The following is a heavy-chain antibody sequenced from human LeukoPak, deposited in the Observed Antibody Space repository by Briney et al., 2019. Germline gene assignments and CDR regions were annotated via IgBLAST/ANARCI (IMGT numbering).Heavy chain of an antibody. V-gene: IGHV4-31*03. D-gene: IGHD2-2*01. CDR2: IYYSGST. J-gene: IGHJ3*02. CDR1: GGSISSGGYY. CDR3: ARVSDIVVVPAAMGAFDI. Sequence: SQTLSVTCTVSGGSISSGGYYWSWIRRHPGKGLEWIGYIYYSGSTYYNPSLKSRLTISVDTSKNQFSLKLSFVTAADTAVYYCARVSDIVVVPAAMGAFDIWGQGTMVTVSS.